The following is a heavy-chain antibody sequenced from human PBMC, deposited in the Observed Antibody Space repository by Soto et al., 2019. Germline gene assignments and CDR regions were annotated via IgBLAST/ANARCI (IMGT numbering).Heavy chain of an antibody. CDR2: IYYSGST. J-gene: IGHJ4*02. Sequence: SETLSLTCTVSGGSISSSSYYWGWIRQPPGKGLEWIGSIYYSGSTYYNPSLKSRVTISVDTSKNQFSLKLSSVTAADTAVYYCARRYGGNLDYWGQGTQVTVSS. V-gene: IGHV4-39*01. CDR3: ARRYGGNLDY. D-gene: IGHD1-26*01. CDR1: GGSISSSSYY.